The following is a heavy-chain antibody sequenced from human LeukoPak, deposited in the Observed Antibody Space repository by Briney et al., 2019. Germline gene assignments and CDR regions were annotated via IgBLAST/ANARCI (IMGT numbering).Heavy chain of an antibody. J-gene: IGHJ5*02. CDR3: ARLSGGIAAAGKSINWFDP. CDR2: IYTSGST. CDR1: GGSISSYY. Sequence: SETLSLTCTVSGGSISSYYWSWIRQPAGKGLEWIGRIYTSGSTNYNPSLKSRVTMSADTSKNQFSLKLSSVTAADTAVYYCARLSGGIAAAGKSINWFDPWGQGTLVTVSS. V-gene: IGHV4-4*07. D-gene: IGHD6-13*01.